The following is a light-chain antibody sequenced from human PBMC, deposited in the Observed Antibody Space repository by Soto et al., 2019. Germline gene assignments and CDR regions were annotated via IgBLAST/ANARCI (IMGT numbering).Light chain of an antibody. V-gene: IGKV3-20*01. J-gene: IGKJ5*01. CDR1: ETVSSSY. CDR3: QQYGGSPPNT. CDR2: GAS. Sequence: EIVLTQSPGTLSLSPGERATLSCWASETVSSSYLAWYQQKPGQAPRLLIYGASNRATGIPDRFSGSGSGTDFTLTISRLEPGDFAVYYCQQYGGSPPNTFGQGTRLEIK.